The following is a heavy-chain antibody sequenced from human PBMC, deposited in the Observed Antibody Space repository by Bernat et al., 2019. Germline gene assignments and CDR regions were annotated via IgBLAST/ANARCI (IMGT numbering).Heavy chain of an antibody. V-gene: IGHV3-73*01. CDR3: SKKNILTGEDDAFDI. CDR1: GFTFSGSA. CDR2: IRSKANSYAT. J-gene: IGHJ3*02. Sequence: EVQLVESGGGLVQPGGSLKLSCAASGFTFSGSAMHWVRQASGKGLEWVGRIRSKANSYATAYAASVKGRFTISRDDSKNTAYLQMNSLKTEDTAVYYCSKKNILTGEDDAFDIWGQGTMVTVSS. D-gene: IGHD3-9*01.